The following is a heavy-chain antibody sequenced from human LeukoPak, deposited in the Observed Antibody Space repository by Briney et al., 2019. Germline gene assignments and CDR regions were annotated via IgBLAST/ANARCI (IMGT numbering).Heavy chain of an antibody. CDR1: GFTFSSNG. Sequence: PGGSLRLSCAASGFTFSSNGMHWLRQAPGKGLEWVAFIRYEGSNKYYADSVKGRFTISRDNSKNTLYLQMNSLRAEDTAVYFCAKDTGRYDSSGYQHYFHYWGQGTLVTVSS. CDR3: AKDTGRYDSSGYQHYFHY. V-gene: IGHV3-30*02. D-gene: IGHD3-22*01. CDR2: IRYEGSNK. J-gene: IGHJ4*02.